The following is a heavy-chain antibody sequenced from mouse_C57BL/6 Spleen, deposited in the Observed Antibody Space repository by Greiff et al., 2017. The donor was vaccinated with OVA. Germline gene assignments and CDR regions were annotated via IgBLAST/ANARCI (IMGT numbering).Heavy chain of an antibody. D-gene: IGHD3-2*02. J-gene: IGHJ2*01. CDR3: ARPDDSSGYFDD. CDR2: IDPSDSYT. CDR1: GYTFTSYW. V-gene: IGHV1-69*01. Sequence: QVQLQQSGAELVMPGASVKLSCKASGYTFTSYWMHWVKQRPGQGLEWIGEIDPSDSYTNYNQKFKGKSTLTVDKSSSTAYMQLSSLTSEDSAVYYCARPDDSSGYFDDWGQGTTLTVAS.